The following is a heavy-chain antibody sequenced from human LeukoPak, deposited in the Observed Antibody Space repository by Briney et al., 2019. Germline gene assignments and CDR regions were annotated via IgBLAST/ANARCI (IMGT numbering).Heavy chain of an antibody. V-gene: IGHV1-8*01. CDR2: MNPNSGNT. Sequence: ASVKVSCKASGYTFTSYDINWVRQTTGQGLEWMGWMNPNSGNTGYAQKFQGRVTMTRNTSISTAYMELSSLRSEDTAVYYCARFNYDFWSGYYWYYYYYMDVWGKGTTVTVSS. J-gene: IGHJ6*03. CDR1: GYTFTSYD. D-gene: IGHD3-3*01. CDR3: ARFNYDFWSGYYWYYYYYMDV.